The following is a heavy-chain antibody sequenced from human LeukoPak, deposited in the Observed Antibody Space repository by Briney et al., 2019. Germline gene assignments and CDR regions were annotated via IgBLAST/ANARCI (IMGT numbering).Heavy chain of an antibody. CDR2: ISWNSGSI. J-gene: IGHJ4*02. CDR3: ARGELGYSYGYRDLDY. Sequence: GGSLRLSCAASGFTFDDYAMHWVRQAPGKGLEWVSGISWNSGSIGYADSVKGRFTISRDNAKNSLYLQMNSLRAEDTAVYYCARGELGYSYGYRDLDYWGQGTLVTVSS. V-gene: IGHV3-9*01. D-gene: IGHD5-18*01. CDR1: GFTFDDYA.